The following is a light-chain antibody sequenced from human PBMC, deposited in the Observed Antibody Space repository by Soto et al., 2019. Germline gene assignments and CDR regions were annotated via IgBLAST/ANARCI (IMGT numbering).Light chain of an antibody. V-gene: IGLV2-14*01. CDR3: CSYTSSGIFV. Sequence: QPVLAQPASGSGSPRQSTTISCTGNRSDVGGSNSISGYQQCPFKAPKLMIFDVIRRPSGVSTRFSGSKSGNTASLTISGLQAEDEADYYCCSYTSSGIFVFGLGTRSPS. CDR2: DVI. J-gene: IGLJ1*01. CDR1: RSDVGGSNS.